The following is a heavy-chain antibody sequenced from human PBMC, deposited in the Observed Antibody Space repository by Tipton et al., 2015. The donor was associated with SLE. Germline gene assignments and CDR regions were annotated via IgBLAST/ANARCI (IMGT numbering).Heavy chain of an antibody. V-gene: IGHV4-4*07. D-gene: IGHD3-3*01. Sequence: TLSLTCTVSGGSTSSYYWSWIRQPAGKGLEWIGHIYTSGSTNYNPSLKSRVTISVDTSRNQFSLKLSSVTAADTAVYYCARDLGEDYDFWSGQGYWGQGTLVTVSS. CDR3: ARDLGEDYDFWSGQGY. CDR2: IYTSGST. CDR1: GGSTSSYY. J-gene: IGHJ4*02.